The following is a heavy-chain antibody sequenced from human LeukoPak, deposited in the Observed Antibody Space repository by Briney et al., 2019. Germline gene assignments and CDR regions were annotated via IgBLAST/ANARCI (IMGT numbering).Heavy chain of an antibody. CDR2: IYTSGNT. CDR1: GASFISYY. V-gene: IGHV4-4*07. Sequence: SETLSLTCTVSGASFISYYWTWIRQPAGKGLEWIGRIYTSGNTNYNPSLKSRVTMSVDTSKNQFSLKLTSVTAADTAVYYCARDLEAAGYFDNWGRGTLVTVSS. J-gene: IGHJ4*02. D-gene: IGHD6-13*01. CDR3: ARDLEAAGYFDN.